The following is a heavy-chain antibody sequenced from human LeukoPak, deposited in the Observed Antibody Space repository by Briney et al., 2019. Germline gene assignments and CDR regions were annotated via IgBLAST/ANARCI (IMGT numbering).Heavy chain of an antibody. D-gene: IGHD3-3*01. CDR3: ARGSPTYYDFWSGYLRYNWFDP. CDR2: MNPNSGNT. J-gene: IGHJ5*02. CDR1: GYTFTSYD. Sequence: ASVKVSCKASGYTFTSYDINWVRQATGQGLEWMGWMNPNSGNTGYAQKFQGRVTMTRNTSISTAYMEPSSLRSEDTAVYYCARGSPTYYDFWSGYLRYNWFDPWGQGTLVTVSS. V-gene: IGHV1-8*01.